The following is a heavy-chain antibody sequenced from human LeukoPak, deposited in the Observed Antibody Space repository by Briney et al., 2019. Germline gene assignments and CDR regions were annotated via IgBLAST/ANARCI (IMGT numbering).Heavy chain of an antibody. CDR2: ISYDGSNK. CDR1: GVTFSSYG. D-gene: IGHD5-18*01. CDR3: AKDQTWIQPYYFDY. V-gene: IGHV3-30*18. Sequence: GRSLRLSCAASGVTFSSYGMHWVRQAPGKGLEWVAVISYDGSNKYYADSVKGRFTISRDNSKNTLYLQMNSLRAEDTAVYYCAKDQTWIQPYYFDYWGQGTLVTVSS. J-gene: IGHJ4*02.